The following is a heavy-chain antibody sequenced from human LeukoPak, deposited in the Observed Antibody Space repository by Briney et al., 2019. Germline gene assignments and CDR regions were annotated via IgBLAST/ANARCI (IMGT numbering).Heavy chain of an antibody. CDR2: ISYDGSNK. Sequence: GGSLRLSCAASGFTFSSYAMHWVRQAPGKGLEWVAVISYDGSNKYYADSVKGRFTISRDNSKNTLYLQMNSLRAEDTAVYYCARAPGDVDIVATIWWNDYWGQGTLVTVSS. CDR3: ARAPGDVDIVATIWWNDY. D-gene: IGHD5-12*01. J-gene: IGHJ4*02. CDR1: GFTFSSYA. V-gene: IGHV3-30-3*01.